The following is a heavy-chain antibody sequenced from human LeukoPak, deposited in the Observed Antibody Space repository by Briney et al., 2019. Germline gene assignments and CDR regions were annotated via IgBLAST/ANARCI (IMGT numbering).Heavy chain of an antibody. V-gene: IGHV3-7*01. CDR1: GFTFSSYW. D-gene: IGHD3-22*01. CDR3: ARHNLRGGYYY. J-gene: IGHJ4*02. Sequence: PGGSLRLSCAASGFTFSSYWMTWVRQAPGKGLEWVANIKQGGSEKYYVDSVKGRFTISRDNAKNSLYLQMSSLRAEDTAVYYCARHNLRGGYYYWGQGTLVTVSS. CDR2: IKQGGSEK.